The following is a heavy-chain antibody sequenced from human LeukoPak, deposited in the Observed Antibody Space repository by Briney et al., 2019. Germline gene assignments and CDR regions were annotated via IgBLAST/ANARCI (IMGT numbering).Heavy chain of an antibody. D-gene: IGHD1-14*01. V-gene: IGHV1-69*13. CDR3: ANRAMPRLPTASITPAFSSDY. J-gene: IGHJ4*02. Sequence: GASVKVSCKASGGTFSTFTISWVRQAPGQGLEWRGGIIPILGTTNYAQKFQGRVTITADDSTSTTYMELSSLRSEDTAIYYCANRAMPRLPTASITPAFSSDYWGQGTLVTVSS. CDR1: GGTFSTFT. CDR2: IIPILGTT.